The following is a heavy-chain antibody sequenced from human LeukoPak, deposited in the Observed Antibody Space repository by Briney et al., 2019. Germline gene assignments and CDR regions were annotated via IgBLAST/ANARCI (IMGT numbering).Heavy chain of an antibody. J-gene: IGHJ4*02. V-gene: IGHV3-23*01. CDR3: AKATYYYGSGSYYPDY. Sequence: GGSLRLSCAASGFTFSSYAMSWVRQAPGEGLEWVSAISGSGGSTYYADSVKGRFTISRDNSKNTLYLQMNSLRAEDTAVYYCAKATYYYGSGSYYPDYWGQGTLVTVSS. CDR2: ISGSGGST. CDR1: GFTFSSYA. D-gene: IGHD3-10*01.